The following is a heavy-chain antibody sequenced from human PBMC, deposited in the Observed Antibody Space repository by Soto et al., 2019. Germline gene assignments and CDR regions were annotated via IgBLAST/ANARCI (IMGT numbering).Heavy chain of an antibody. CDR2: INHIGST. CDR1: GAPFRGYY. V-gene: IGHV4-34*01. CDR3: ARDKITGLFDY. Sequence: PSETLSLTCALYGAPFRGYYWIWPRQPPGTGLEWIGEINHIGSTNYNPSLKRRVTISVDTSKNQFSLKLTSVTAADTAVYYCARDKITGLFDYWGQGTLVTVS. J-gene: IGHJ4*02. D-gene: IGHD1-1*01.